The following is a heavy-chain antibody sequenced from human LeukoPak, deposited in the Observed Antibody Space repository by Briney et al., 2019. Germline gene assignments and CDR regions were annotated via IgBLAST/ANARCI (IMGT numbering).Heavy chain of an antibody. J-gene: IGHJ3*02. V-gene: IGHV1-18*01. Sequence: GASVKVSCKASGYTFTSYGISWVRQAPGQGLEWMGWISAYNGNTNYAQKLQGRVTMTTDTSTSTAYMELSSLRSEDTAVYYCARVFGEEMATTPGAFDIWGQGTMVTVSS. D-gene: IGHD5-24*01. CDR1: GYTFTSYG. CDR2: ISAYNGNT. CDR3: ARVFGEEMATTPGAFDI.